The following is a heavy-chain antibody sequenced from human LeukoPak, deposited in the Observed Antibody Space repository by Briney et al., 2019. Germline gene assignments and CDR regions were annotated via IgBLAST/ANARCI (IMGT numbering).Heavy chain of an antibody. Sequence: TGGSLRLSCAASGFIFPSYSMSWVRQAPGKGLEWVAVISYDGSNKYYADSVKGRFTISSDNSKNTLYLQMNSLRAEDTAVYYCARALDNYYDSSGSGFWGQGTLVTVSS. J-gene: IGHJ4*02. CDR2: ISYDGSNK. V-gene: IGHV3-30-3*01. D-gene: IGHD3-22*01. CDR1: GFIFPSYS. CDR3: ARALDNYYDSSGSGF.